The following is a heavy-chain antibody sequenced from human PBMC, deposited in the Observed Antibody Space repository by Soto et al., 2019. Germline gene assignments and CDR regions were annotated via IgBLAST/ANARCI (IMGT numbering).Heavy chain of an antibody. J-gene: IGHJ6*02. D-gene: IGHD2-15*01. CDR3: AKFPYPRCSGGSCYSGTFYYGMDV. CDR1: GVSFISYD. CDR2: ISGSGGST. Sequence: PGGALRVYCAASGVSFISYDMSWGRQAPGKGLEWVSAISGSGGSTYYADSVKGRFTISRDNSKNTLYLQMNSLRAEDTAVYYCAKFPYPRCSGGSCYSGTFYYGMDVWGQETTVTVSS. V-gene: IGHV3-23*01.